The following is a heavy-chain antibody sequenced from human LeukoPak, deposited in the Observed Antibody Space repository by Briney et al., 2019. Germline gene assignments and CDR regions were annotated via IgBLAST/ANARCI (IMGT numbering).Heavy chain of an antibody. V-gene: IGHV1-69*13. CDR2: IIPIFGTA. D-gene: IGHD4-17*01. CDR3: ARRQNTVTDYYYYGMDV. CDR1: GGTFSSYA. J-gene: IGHJ6*02. Sequence: SVKVSCKASGGTFSSYAISWVRQAPGQGLEWMGGIIPIFGTANYAQKFQGRVTITADESTSTAYMKLSSLRSEDTAVYYCARRQNTVTDYYYYGMDVWGQGTTVTVSS.